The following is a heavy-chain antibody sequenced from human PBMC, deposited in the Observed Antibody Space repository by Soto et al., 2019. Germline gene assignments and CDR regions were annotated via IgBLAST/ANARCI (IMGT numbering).Heavy chain of an antibody. D-gene: IGHD3-22*01. Sequence: ASETLSLTCAVSGGSISSGCYSWSWIRQPPGKGLEWIGYIYHSGSTYYNPSLKSRVTISVDKSKNQFSLKLSSVTAADTAVYYCARALRITMIRAENWFDPWGQGTLVTVSS. V-gene: IGHV4-30-2*01. CDR1: GGSISSGCYS. J-gene: IGHJ5*02. CDR2: IYHSGST. CDR3: ARALRITMIRAENWFDP.